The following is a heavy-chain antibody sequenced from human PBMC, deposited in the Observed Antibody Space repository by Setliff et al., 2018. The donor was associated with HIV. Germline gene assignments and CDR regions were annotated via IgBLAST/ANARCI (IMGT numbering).Heavy chain of an antibody. D-gene: IGHD5-12*01. Sequence: ASVKVSCKASGYTYTGYSMHWVRQAPGQGLEWMGWINPDSGGINFAQKFQGRVTMTRDTSTSTVYMELSSLRSEDTAVYNCARGYPSSPYYYYMDVWGKGTTVTVSS. CDR1: GYTYTGYS. CDR2: INPDSGGI. J-gene: IGHJ6*03. V-gene: IGHV1-2*02. CDR3: ARGYPSSPYYYYMDV.